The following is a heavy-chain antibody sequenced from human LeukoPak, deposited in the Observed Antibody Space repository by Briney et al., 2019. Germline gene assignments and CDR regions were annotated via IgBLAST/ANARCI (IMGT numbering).Heavy chain of an antibody. V-gene: IGHV3-23*01. J-gene: IGHJ4*02. CDR1: GFTSSRYW. CDR3: AKDTVVMPTLIAC. Sequence: GRSLRLSCAASGFTSSRYWMSWVRQAPGKGLEWVSAISGSGGSTFYADSGKGRITISRHNSKNTLYLQRNSLRSEDTAVYYCAKDTVVMPTLIACWGRGALVTVSS. D-gene: IGHD4-23*01. CDR2: ISGSGGST.